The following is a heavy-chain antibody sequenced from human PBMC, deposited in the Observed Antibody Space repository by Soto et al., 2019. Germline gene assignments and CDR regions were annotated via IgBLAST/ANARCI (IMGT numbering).Heavy chain of an antibody. Sequence: SVKVSCKASGGTFSSYAISWVRQAPGQGLEWMGGIIPIFGTADYAQRFQGRVTITADESTSTAYMELSSLRSEDTAVYYCAGPPELTRIYYYYGMDVWGQGTTVTV. D-gene: IGHD1-7*01. V-gene: IGHV1-69*13. CDR2: IIPIFGTA. J-gene: IGHJ6*02. CDR1: GGTFSSYA. CDR3: AGPPELTRIYYYYGMDV.